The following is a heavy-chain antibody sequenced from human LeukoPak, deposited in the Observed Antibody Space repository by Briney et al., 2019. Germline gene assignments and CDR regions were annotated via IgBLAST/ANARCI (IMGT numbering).Heavy chain of an antibody. D-gene: IGHD3-22*01. CDR2: IYYSGST. Sequence: PSQTLSLTCTVSGGSISSGDYYWSWIRQPPGKGLEWIGYIYYSGSTYYNPSLKSRVTISVDTSKNQFSLKLSSVTAADTAVYYCARDSYYGSSGYPNWFDPWGQGTLVTVSS. CDR1: GGSISSGDYY. CDR3: ARDSYYGSSGYPNWFDP. J-gene: IGHJ5*02. V-gene: IGHV4-30-4*01.